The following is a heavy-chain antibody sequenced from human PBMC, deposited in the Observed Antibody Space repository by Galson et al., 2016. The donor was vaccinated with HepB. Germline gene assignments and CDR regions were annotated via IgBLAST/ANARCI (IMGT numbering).Heavy chain of an antibody. CDR1: GGTFSSYA. J-gene: IGHJ4*02. V-gene: IGHV1-69*06. CDR3: ARGGSGLNYASSGYYGGY. CDR2: IIPIFGTA. Sequence: SVKVSCKASGGTFSSYAISWVRQAPGQGLEWMGGIIPIFGTAEYAQKFQGRVTITADKPTSTAYMELSSLRSEDTAVYYCARGGSGLNYASSGYYGGYWGQGTLVTVSS. D-gene: IGHD3-22*01.